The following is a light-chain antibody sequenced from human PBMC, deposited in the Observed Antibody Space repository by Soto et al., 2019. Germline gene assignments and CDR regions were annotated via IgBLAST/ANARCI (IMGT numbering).Light chain of an antibody. Sequence: QSVLTQPPSVSGSPGQSVTLSCTGTSSDVGSYNRVSWYQQPPGTATKVMNYDVSNRPSGVPDRLSGSKSRTTASLTISGLQAEDESDYYCSSYTNSSTYVFGTGAKVTV. CDR2: DVS. CDR1: SSDVGSYNR. J-gene: IGLJ1*01. V-gene: IGLV2-18*02. CDR3: SSYTNSSTYV.